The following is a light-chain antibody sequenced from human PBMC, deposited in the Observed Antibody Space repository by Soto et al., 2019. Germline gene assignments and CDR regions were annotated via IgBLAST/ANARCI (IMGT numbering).Light chain of an antibody. Sequence: DIQMTKSPSSLSASVRDRVTITCRARQSISSYLNWYQQKPGQAPKLLIYAASCLPRGVPSRLRGRGSGPAVTLTISSLQPEDFATYYCQQRYSTPRTFGQGTKVDIK. CDR1: QSISSY. CDR2: AAS. J-gene: IGKJ1*01. CDR3: QQRYSTPRT. V-gene: IGKV1-39*01.